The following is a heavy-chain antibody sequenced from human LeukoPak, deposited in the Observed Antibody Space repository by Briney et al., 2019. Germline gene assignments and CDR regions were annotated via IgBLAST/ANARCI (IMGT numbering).Heavy chain of an antibody. J-gene: IGHJ4*02. V-gene: IGHV4-59*05. CDR2: IYYSGST. CDR3: ARWSYYGWLFDY. CDR1: GGSISSYY. D-gene: IGHD1-26*01. Sequence: SETLSLTCTVSGGSISSYYWNWIRQPPGKGLEWIGSIYYSGSTYYNPSLKSRVTISVDTSKNQFSLKLSSVTAADTAVYYCARWSYYGWLFDYWGQGTLVTVSS.